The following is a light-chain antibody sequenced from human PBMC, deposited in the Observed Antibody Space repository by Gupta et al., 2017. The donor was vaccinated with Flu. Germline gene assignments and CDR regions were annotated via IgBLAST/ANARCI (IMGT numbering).Light chain of an antibody. V-gene: IGLV1-36*01. Sequence: QSVLTQPPSVSDAPRQRVPIPCSGRYSNIGNTAVNWYQQVPGKAHKLLIVLDDLVASGVSDRLAAYKSGTSASLAISGLQSEDEAEDDCSVWDDRLNGVVFGGGTKLTVL. CDR3: SVWDDRLNGVV. CDR2: LDD. CDR1: YSNIGNTA. J-gene: IGLJ3*02.